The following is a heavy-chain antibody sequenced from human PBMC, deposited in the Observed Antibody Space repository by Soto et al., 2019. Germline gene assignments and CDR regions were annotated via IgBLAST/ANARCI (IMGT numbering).Heavy chain of an antibody. V-gene: IGHV3-64*01. CDR1: GFTFSSYA. Sequence: GGSLRLSCAASGFTFSSYAMHWVRQAPGKGLEHVSAISSNGGSTYYANSVKGRFTISRDNSKNTLYLQMGSLRAEDMAVYYCARDRGRAGDTIFGVDTYYYYYMDVWGKGTTVTVSS. CDR3: ARDRGRAGDTIFGVDTYYYYYMDV. CDR2: ISSNGGST. D-gene: IGHD3-3*01. J-gene: IGHJ6*03.